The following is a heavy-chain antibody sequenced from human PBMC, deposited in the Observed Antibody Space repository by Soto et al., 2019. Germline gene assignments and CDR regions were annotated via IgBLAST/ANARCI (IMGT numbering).Heavy chain of an antibody. CDR1: GFTFSSYA. D-gene: IGHD5-12*01. J-gene: IGHJ4*02. CDR3: ANQPNVDIVATIS. V-gene: IGHV3-23*01. Sequence: EVQLLESGGGLVQPGGSLRLSCAASGFTFSSYAMSWVRQAPGKGLEWVSAISGSGGSTYYADSVKGRFTISRDNSKNTLYLQMNSLRAEDTAVYYCANQPNVDIVATISGGQGTLVTVSS. CDR2: ISGSGGST.